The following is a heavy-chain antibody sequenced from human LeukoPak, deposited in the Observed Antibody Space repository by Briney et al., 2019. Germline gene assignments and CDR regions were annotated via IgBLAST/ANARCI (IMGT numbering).Heavy chain of an antibody. CDR3: AKDTSIGRYCTNGVCSPFDY. V-gene: IGHV3-23*01. CDR1: GFTFSSYA. D-gene: IGHD2-8*01. Sequence: GGSLRLSCAGSGFTFSSYAMSWVRQAPGKGLEWVSAISDTGATTYDADSVKGRFTISGDNSRSTLYLQMNSLRAEDTALYYCAKDTSIGRYCTNGVCSPFDYWGQGTLVTVSS. CDR2: ISDTGATT. J-gene: IGHJ4*02.